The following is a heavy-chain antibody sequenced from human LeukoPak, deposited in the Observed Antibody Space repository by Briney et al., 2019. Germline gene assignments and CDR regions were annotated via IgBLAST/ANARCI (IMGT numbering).Heavy chain of an antibody. D-gene: IGHD6-6*01. Sequence: GGSLRLSCAASGFTFSSYAMSWVRQAPGKGLEWVSAISGSGGSTYYADSVKGRFTISRDNSKNTLYLQMNSLRAEDTAVYYCARELAARLTRARPFDYWGQGTLVTVSS. V-gene: IGHV3-23*01. CDR2: ISGSGGST. J-gene: IGHJ4*02. CDR1: GFTFSSYA. CDR3: ARELAARLTRARPFDY.